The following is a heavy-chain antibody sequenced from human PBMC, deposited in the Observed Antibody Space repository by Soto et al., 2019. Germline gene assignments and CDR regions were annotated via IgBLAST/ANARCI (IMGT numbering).Heavy chain of an antibody. CDR1: GGSISRGGYY. CDR3: ARDISKVFDY. V-gene: IGHV4-31*03. CDR2: IYYSGST. J-gene: IGHJ4*02. Sequence: SETLSLTCTVSGGSISRGGYYWGWIRQHPGKGLEWIGYIYYSGSTYYNPSLKSRVTISVDTSKNQFSLKLSSVTAADTAVYYCARDISKVFDYWGQGTLVTVSS. D-gene: IGHD2-21*01.